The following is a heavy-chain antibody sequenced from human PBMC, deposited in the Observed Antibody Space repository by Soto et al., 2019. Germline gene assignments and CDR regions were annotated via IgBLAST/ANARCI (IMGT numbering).Heavy chain of an antibody. CDR1: GGSFSGYY. V-gene: IGHV4-34*01. CDR3: ARGVAAAGSYYYYYMDV. Sequence: SETLSLTCAVYGGSFSGYYWSWIRQPPGKGLEWIGEINHSGSTNYNPSLKSRVTISVDTSKNQFSLKLSSVTAADTAVYYCARGVAAAGSYYYYYMDVWGKGTTVTVSS. CDR2: INHSGST. D-gene: IGHD6-13*01. J-gene: IGHJ6*03.